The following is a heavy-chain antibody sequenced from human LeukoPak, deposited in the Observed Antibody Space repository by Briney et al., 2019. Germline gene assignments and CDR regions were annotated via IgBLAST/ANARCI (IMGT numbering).Heavy chain of an antibody. CDR3: AKVGKGLLWFGDGIDY. D-gene: IGHD3-10*01. J-gene: IGHJ4*02. CDR2: ISYDGSNK. CDR1: GFTFSSYG. Sequence: GRSLRLSCAASGFTFSSYGMHWVRQAPGKGLEWGAVISYDGSNKYYADSVKGRFTISRDNSKNTLYLQMNSLRAEDTAVYYCAKVGKGLLWFGDGIDYWGQGTLVTVSS. V-gene: IGHV3-30*18.